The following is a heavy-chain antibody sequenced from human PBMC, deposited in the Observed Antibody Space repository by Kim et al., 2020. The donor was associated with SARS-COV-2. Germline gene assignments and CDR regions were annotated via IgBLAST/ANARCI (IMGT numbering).Heavy chain of an antibody. CDR3: AKGLLSDCSGGSCYGFDY. J-gene: IGHJ4*01. D-gene: IGHD2-15*01. CDR1: GFTFSNYA. V-gene: IGHV3-23*01. Sequence: GGSLRLSCEASGFTFSNYAMRWVRQAPGKGLEWVSDISGGGGSTYHADSVKGRFRISRDNSKNTLYLQKNSLRADDTAVYYCAKGLLSDCSGGSCYGFDYWGQGYLVTVSS. CDR2: ISGGGGST.